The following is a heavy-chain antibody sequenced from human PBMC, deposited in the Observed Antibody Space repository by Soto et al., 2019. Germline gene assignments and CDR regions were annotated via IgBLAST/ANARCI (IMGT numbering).Heavy chain of an antibody. CDR3: ARDLRGYSRYDYLDY. D-gene: IGHD5-12*01. CDR1: GGSISSGGYY. CDR2: IYYTGSS. Sequence: PSETLSLTCTVSGGSISSGGYYWSWIRQHPGKGLEWIGYIYYTGSSYYNPSLKSRVTISVDASKNQLSLRLASVTAADTALYYCARDLRGYSRYDYLDYWGQGIPVTVSS. J-gene: IGHJ4*02. V-gene: IGHV4-31*03.